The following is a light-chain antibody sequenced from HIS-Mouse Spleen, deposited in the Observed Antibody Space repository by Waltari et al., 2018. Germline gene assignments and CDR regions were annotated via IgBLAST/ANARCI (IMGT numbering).Light chain of an antibody. V-gene: IGKV3D-11*02. Sequence: EIVLTQSPATLSLSPGERATLSCRASQSVSSYLAWYQQKPGQAPRLLIYEASNRATGIPARFSGSGPGTDFTLTISSLEPEDFAVYYCQQRSNCPLTFGGGTKVEIK. CDR1: QSVSSY. CDR2: EAS. J-gene: IGKJ4*01. CDR3: QQRSNCPLT.